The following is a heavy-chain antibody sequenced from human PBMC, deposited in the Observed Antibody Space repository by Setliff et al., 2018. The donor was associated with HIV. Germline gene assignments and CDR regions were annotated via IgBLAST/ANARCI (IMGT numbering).Heavy chain of an antibody. CDR1: GFTFSSYG. CDR2: IWYDGSNK. Sequence: GGSLRLSCAASGFTFSSYGMHWVRQAPGKGLEWVAVIWYDGSNKYYADSVKGRFTISRDNSKNTLYLQMNSLRAEDTAVYYCAKGSLPSGYSYGFFDYWGQGTLVTSPQ. J-gene: IGHJ4*02. CDR3: AKGSLPSGYSYGFFDY. V-gene: IGHV3-33*06. D-gene: IGHD5-18*01.